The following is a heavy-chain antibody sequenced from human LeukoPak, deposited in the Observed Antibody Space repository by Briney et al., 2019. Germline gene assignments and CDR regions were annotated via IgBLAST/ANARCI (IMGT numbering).Heavy chain of an antibody. CDR3: ASAASYSVDY. CDR1: GGSISSSSYY. J-gene: IGHJ4*02. Sequence: SETLSLTCTVSGGSISSSSYYWGWIRPPPGKGLEWIGSTYYSGSTYYNPSLESRVTISVDTSKNQFSLKLSSVTAADAAVYYCASAASYSVDYWGQGTLVTVSS. CDR2: TYYSGST. V-gene: IGHV4-39*01. D-gene: IGHD1-26*01.